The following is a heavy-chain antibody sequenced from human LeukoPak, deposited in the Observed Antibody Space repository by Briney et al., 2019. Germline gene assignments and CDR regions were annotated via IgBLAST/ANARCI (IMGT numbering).Heavy chain of an antibody. CDR1: GVSITSYY. Sequence: SETLSLTCTVSGVSITSYYWSWVRQSPGRGLEWIGYIYYSGSTNCNPSLKSRVTISIDTSKNEFSLKLSSVTAADTAVYYCAGRYRSGMDVWGQGTTVTVSS. CDR2: IYYSGST. D-gene: IGHD5-12*01. V-gene: IGHV4-59*01. CDR3: AGRYRSGMDV. J-gene: IGHJ6*02.